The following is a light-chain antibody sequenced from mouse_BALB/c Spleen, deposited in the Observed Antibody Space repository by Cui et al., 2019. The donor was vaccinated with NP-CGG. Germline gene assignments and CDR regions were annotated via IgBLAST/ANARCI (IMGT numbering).Light chain of an antibody. J-gene: IGLJ1*01. CDR2: GTK. CDR3: ALWYSNHWV. Sequence: QPAVAPESSLNTSPGETVTLTCRSSTGAVTTSNYANWVQEKPDHLFTGLIGGTKNRAPGVPARFSGSLIGDKAALTITGAQTEDEAIYFCALWYSNHWVFGGGTKVTVL. V-gene: IGLV1*01. CDR1: TGAVTTSNY.